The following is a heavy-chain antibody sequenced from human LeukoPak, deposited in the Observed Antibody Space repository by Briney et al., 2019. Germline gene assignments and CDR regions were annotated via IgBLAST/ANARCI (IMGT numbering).Heavy chain of an antibody. CDR3: SGYYYDSSGYYYVDY. J-gene: IGHJ4*02. CDR2: IYTSGST. Sequence: NASETLSLTCTVSGVSISSYYWSWIRQPAGKGLEWIGRIYTSGSTNYNPSLKSRVIMSVDTSKNQFSLKLSSVTAADTAVYYCSGYYYDSSGYYYVDYWGQGTLVTVSS. V-gene: IGHV4-4*07. D-gene: IGHD3-22*01. CDR1: GVSISSYY.